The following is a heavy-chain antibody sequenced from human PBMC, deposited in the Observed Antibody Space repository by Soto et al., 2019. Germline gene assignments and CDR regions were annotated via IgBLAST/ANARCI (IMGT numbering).Heavy chain of an antibody. V-gene: IGHV3-33*01. J-gene: IGHJ6*02. CDR3: ARDRAAPHDATPYYYGMDV. CDR1: GFTFSSYG. CDR2: IWYDGSNK. Sequence: QVQLVESGGGVVQPGRSLRLSCAASGFTFSSYGMHWVRQAPGKGLEWVAVIWYDGSNKYYADSVKGRFTISRDNSKNTLYLQMNSLRAEDTAVYYCARDRAAPHDATPYYYGMDVWGQGTTVTVSS. D-gene: IGHD6-13*01.